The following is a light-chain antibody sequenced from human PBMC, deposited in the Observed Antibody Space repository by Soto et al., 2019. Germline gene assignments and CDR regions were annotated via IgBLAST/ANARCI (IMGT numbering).Light chain of an antibody. CDR3: QHYGDSRT. J-gene: IGKJ1*01. Sequence: ERVMTQSRATLSVSPGERATLSCRASQSVRSNLAWYQQKPGQAPRLLIYGASGRATGIPDRFGGSGSGTDFTLTISRLEPEDFAVYYCQHYGDSRTFGQGTKV. V-gene: IGKV3-20*01. CDR1: QSVRSN. CDR2: GAS.